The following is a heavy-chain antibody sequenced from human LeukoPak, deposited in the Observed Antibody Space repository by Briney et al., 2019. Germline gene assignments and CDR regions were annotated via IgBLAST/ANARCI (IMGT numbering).Heavy chain of an antibody. CDR2: ISGSGTTT. D-gene: IGHD6-19*01. V-gene: IGHV3-23*01. CDR3: AKASSGWSQYDY. CDR1: GFTFSSYA. Sequence: GRSLRLSCAASGFTFSSYAMSWVRQAPGKGPEWVSAISGSGTTTYYADSVKGRFTISRDNSKNTLYLQMNSLRAEDTAVYYCAKASSGWSQYDYWGQGTLVPVSS. J-gene: IGHJ4*02.